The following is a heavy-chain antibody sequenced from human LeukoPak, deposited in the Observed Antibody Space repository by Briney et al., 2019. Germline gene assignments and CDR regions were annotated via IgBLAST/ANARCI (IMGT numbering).Heavy chain of an antibody. CDR1: GGSISSGSYY. Sequence: SETLALTCTVSGGSISSGSYYWSWIRQPAGKGLEWIGRIYTSGSTNYNPSLKSRVTISVDTSKNQFSLKLSSVTAADTAVYYCARGYGSGSSYPYYYGVDVWGQGTTVIVSS. J-gene: IGHJ6*02. CDR2: IYTSGST. V-gene: IGHV4-61*02. CDR3: ARGYGSGSSYPYYYGVDV. D-gene: IGHD3-10*01.